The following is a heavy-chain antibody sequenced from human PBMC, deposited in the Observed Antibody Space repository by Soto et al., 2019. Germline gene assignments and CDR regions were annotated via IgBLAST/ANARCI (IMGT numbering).Heavy chain of an antibody. CDR1: GYSFTSYW. J-gene: IGHJ6*02. V-gene: IGHV5-10-1*01. CDR3: ARKWRSSSRNYYYYGMDV. Sequence: GESLKISCKGSGYSFTSYWISWVRQMPGKGLERMGRIDPSDSYTNYSPSFQGHVTISADKSISTAYLQWSSLKASDTAMYYCARKWRSSSRNYYYYGMDVWGQGTTVTVSS. D-gene: IGHD6-6*01. CDR2: IDPSDSYT.